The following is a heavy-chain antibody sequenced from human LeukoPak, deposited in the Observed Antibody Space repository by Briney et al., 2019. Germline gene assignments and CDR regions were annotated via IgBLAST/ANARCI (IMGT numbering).Heavy chain of an antibody. J-gene: IGHJ4*02. CDR1: GFTFSSYG. CDR2: ISSRSDSV. CDR3: ARAMRSGYDY. V-gene: IGHV3-48*02. D-gene: IGHD5-12*01. Sequence: PGGSLGLSCAASGFTFSSYGMNWVRQAPGKRLEWVSYISSRSDSVYYADSVKGRFTISRDNAENSLYLQMNSLRDEDTAVYYCARAMRSGYDYWGQGTLVTVSS.